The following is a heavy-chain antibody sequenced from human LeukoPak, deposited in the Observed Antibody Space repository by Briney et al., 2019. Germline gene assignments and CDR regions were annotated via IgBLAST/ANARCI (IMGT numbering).Heavy chain of an antibody. CDR1: GFTFSDYS. Sequence: GALRLSCAASGFTFSDYSMNWVRQAPGKGLEWVSSMSSSSSYMYYADSVKGRFTISRDNAKSLLHLQMNNLRAEDTAVYYCARGEYYYDSSGYYWDWGQGTLVTVS. J-gene: IGHJ4*02. CDR3: ARGEYYYDSSGYYWD. V-gene: IGHV3-21*01. D-gene: IGHD3-22*01. CDR2: MSSSSSYM.